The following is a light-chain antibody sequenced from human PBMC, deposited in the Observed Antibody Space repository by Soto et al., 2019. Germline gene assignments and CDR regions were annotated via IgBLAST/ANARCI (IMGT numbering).Light chain of an antibody. CDR2: LGS. CDR3: MQALQTAQLT. Sequence: DIVMTQSPLSLPVTPGEPASISFISIQSLLHSNGYNYLDWYLQKPGQSPQLLIYLGSNRASGVPDRFSGSGSGTDFTLKISRVEAEDVGVYYCMQALQTAQLTFGGGTKVDIK. V-gene: IGKV2-28*01. J-gene: IGKJ4*01. CDR1: QSLLHSNGYNY.